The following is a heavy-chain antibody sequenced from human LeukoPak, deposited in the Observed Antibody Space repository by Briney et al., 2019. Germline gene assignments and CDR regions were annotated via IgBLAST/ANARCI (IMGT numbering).Heavy chain of an antibody. CDR2: IYYSGST. CDR3: ARVGYSYGSYYYYGMDV. J-gene: IGHJ6*02. D-gene: IGHD5-18*01. CDR1: GGSISDYY. Sequence: KPSETLSLTCTVSGGSISDYYWSWIRQPPGKGLEWIGYIYYSGSTNYNPSLKSRVTISVDTSKNQFSLKLSSVTAADTAVYYCARVGYSYGSYYYYGMDVWGQGTTVTVSS. V-gene: IGHV4-59*01.